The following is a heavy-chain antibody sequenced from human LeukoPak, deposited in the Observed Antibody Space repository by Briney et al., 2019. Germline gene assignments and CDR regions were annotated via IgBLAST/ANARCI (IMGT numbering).Heavy chain of an antibody. CDR3: ARGPGLGYCSGGSCYWFDP. J-gene: IGHJ5*02. CDR1: GFTFSSYA. CDR2: ISYDGSNK. Sequence: GGSLRLSCAASGFTFSSYAMHWVRQAPGKGLEWVAVISYDGSNKYYADSVKGRFTISRDNSKNTLYLQMNSLRAEDTAVYYCARGPGLGYCSGGSCYWFDPWGQGTLVTVSS. D-gene: IGHD2-15*01. V-gene: IGHV3-30-3*01.